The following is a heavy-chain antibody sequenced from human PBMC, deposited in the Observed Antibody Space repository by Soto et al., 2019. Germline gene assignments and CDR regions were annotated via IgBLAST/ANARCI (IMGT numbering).Heavy chain of an antibody. J-gene: IGHJ6*02. CDR3: VKGCSSTSRYGMDV. D-gene: IGHD2-2*01. CDR2: ISSNGGST. Sequence: PGGSLRLSCSASGSTFSSYAMHWVRQAPGKGLEYVSAISSNGGSTYYADSVKGRFTISRDNSKNTLYLQMSSLRAEDTAVYYCVKGCSSTSRYGMDVWGQGTTVTVSS. V-gene: IGHV3-64D*06. CDR1: GSTFSSYA.